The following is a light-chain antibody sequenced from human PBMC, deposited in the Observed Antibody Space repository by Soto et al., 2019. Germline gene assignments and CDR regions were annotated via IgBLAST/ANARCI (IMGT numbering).Light chain of an antibody. V-gene: IGKV3-20*01. Sequence: EIVLTQSPGTLSLSPGERATLSCRASQSVSSSYLAWYQQKPGQAPRLLIYGASSRAAGIPDKFSGSGSGTDFTLTISRLEPEDFAVYYCQQYVISPITFGQETRLEIK. CDR1: QSVSSSY. J-gene: IGKJ5*01. CDR2: GAS. CDR3: QQYVISPIT.